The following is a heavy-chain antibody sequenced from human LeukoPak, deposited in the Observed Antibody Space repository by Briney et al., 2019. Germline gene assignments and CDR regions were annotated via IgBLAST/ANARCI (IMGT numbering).Heavy chain of an antibody. Sequence: QPGGSLRLSCAASGFIFSSYAMSWVRQAPGKGLEWVSSISGSGSSTYYADSVKGRFTISRDNSKNTLYLQMNSLRAEDTAIYYCAKQGIAAADPFGYWGQGTLVTVSS. V-gene: IGHV3-23*01. J-gene: IGHJ4*02. CDR2: ISGSGSST. CDR3: AKQGIAAADPFGY. D-gene: IGHD6-13*01. CDR1: GFIFSSYA.